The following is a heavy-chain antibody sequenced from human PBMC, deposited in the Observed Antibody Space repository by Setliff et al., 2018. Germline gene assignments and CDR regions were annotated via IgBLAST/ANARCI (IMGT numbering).Heavy chain of an antibody. Sequence: GGSLRLSCAASGFTFSNCWVSWARQVPGKGLEWVANIKGDDGERYYVDSVEGRFTISRDNAKNLLFLQMRGLRAGDTALYYCARDPPGMNAFDIWGHGTMVTVSS. CDR1: GFTFSNCW. CDR2: IKGDDGER. CDR3: ARDPPGMNAFDI. J-gene: IGHJ3*02. V-gene: IGHV3-7*01. D-gene: IGHD6-13*01.